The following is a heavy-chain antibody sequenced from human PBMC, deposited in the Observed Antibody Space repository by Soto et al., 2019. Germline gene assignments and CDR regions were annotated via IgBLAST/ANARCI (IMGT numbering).Heavy chain of an antibody. V-gene: IGHV1-18*01. CDR3: ARGTYKDF. D-gene: IGHD1-1*01. Sequence: QVQLVQSGAEVKKPGASVKISCKASGYTFITYGINWVRQAPGQGLEWMAWISAYNGNTYYAQNFQGRVTITTDTSTSTAYMELWSLRSDDTAIYYCARGTYKDFWAQGTLVTVSS. J-gene: IGHJ4*02. CDR2: ISAYNGNT. CDR1: GYTFITYG.